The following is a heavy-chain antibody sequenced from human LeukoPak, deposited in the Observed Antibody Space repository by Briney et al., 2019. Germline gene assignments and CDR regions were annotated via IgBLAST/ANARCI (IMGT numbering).Heavy chain of an antibody. V-gene: IGHV1-2*02. CDR1: GYTFTGYY. CDR3: ARDMGATKKYFQH. D-gene: IGHD1-26*01. J-gene: IGHJ1*01. CDR2: INPNSGGT. Sequence: ASVTVSCKASGYTFTGYYMHWVRQAPGQGLEWMGWINPNSGGTNYAQKFQGRVTMTRDTSISTAYMELSRLRSDDTAVYYCARDMGATKKYFQHWGQGTLVTVSS.